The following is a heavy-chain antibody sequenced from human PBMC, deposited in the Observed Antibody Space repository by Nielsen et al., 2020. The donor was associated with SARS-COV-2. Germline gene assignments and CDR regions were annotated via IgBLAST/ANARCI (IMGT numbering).Heavy chain of an antibody. CDR2: ISYDGSHD. CDR3: AREFVTGTYYYYYYMDV. D-gene: IGHD1-20*01. CDR1: GFAFSRYV. J-gene: IGHJ6*03. V-gene: IGHV3-30*04. Sequence: LKISCAASGFAFSRYVMHWVRQAPGKGLEWVALISYDGSHDYYTDSVKGRFTISRDNSKNTLYLQMNSLRAEDTAVYYCAREFVTGTYYYYYYMDVWGKGTTVTVSS.